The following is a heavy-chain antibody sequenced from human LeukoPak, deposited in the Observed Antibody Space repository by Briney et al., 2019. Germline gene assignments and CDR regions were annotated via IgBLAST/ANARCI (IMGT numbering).Heavy chain of an antibody. CDR2: ISASSTYT. J-gene: IGHJ6*04. Sequence: GGSLRLSCVGSDNSFNSYIINWVRQAPGKGLEWVSSISASSTYTYSADSVKGRFTISRDNAKKSVYLQMNSLRAEDTAVYYCARDQDYGSGSYYYYYGMDVWGKGTTVTVSS. V-gene: IGHV3-21*04. CDR1: DNSFNSYI. D-gene: IGHD3-10*01. CDR3: ARDQDYGSGSYYYYYGMDV.